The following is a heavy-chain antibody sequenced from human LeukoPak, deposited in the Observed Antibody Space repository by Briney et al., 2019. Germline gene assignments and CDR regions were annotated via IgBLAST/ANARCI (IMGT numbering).Heavy chain of an antibody. J-gene: IGHJ4*02. CDR1: GGSFSGYY. D-gene: IGHD2-2*01. V-gene: IGHV4-34*01. Sequence: PSETLSLTCAVYGGSFSGYYWSWIRQPPGKGLEWIGEINHSGSTNYNPSLKSRVTISVDTAKNQISLKLSSVTAADTAVYYCARGSVVVVPAARTFDYWGQGTLVTVSS. CDR3: ARGSVVVVPAARTFDY. CDR2: INHSGST.